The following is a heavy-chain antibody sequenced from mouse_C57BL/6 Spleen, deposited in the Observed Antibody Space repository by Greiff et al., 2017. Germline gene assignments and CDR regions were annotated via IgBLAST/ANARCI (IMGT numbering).Heavy chain of an antibody. J-gene: IGHJ4*01. CDR1: GFTFSSYA. V-gene: IGHV5-4*01. CDR3: AREDYYAMDY. Sequence: EVKLMESGGGLVKPGGSLKLSCAASGFTFSSYAMSWVRQTPEKRLEWVATISDGGSYTYYPENVKGRFTISRDTAKNNLYLQMSHLKSEDTAMYYCAREDYYAMDYWGQGTSVTVSS. CDR2: ISDGGSYT.